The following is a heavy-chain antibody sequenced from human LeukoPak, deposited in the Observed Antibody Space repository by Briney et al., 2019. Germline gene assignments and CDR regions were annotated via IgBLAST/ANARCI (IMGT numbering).Heavy chain of an antibody. Sequence: GGSLRLSCTASGFTFSTYAMNWVRQAPGKGLEWVAVIVGNGGGIHYADSVEGRFTISRDNYKNTVYLQMNSLRAEDAAVYYCAKDRIPDGRYSIDYWGQGTLVTVSS. D-gene: IGHD3-16*02. CDR3: AKDRIPDGRYSIDY. CDR2: IVGNGGGI. V-gene: IGHV3-23*01. J-gene: IGHJ4*02. CDR1: GFTFSTYA.